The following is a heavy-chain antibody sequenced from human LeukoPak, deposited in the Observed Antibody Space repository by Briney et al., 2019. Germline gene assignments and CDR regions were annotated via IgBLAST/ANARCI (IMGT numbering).Heavy chain of an antibody. Sequence: GGSLRLSCAASGFTFSSYSMNWVRQAPGKGLEWVSSISSSSSYIYYADSVKGQFTISRDNAKNSLYLQMNSLRAEDTAVYYCARGGKQLWVFDYWGQGTLVTVSS. CDR3: ARGGKQLWVFDY. CDR2: ISSSSSYI. D-gene: IGHD5-18*01. V-gene: IGHV3-21*01. J-gene: IGHJ4*02. CDR1: GFTFSSYS.